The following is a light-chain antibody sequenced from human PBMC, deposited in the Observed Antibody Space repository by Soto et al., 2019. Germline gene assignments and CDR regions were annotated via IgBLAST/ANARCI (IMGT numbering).Light chain of an antibody. V-gene: IGKV3D-15*01. CDR2: GAS. CDR1: QRISSN. J-gene: IGKJ4*01. Sequence: EIVMTQSPATLSVSPGERATLSCRASQRISSNLAWYQQKPGQAPRLLIYGASTRATGIPARFSGSGSGTEFTLIISSLQSEDFAVYYCQQFHNWPLTFGGGTNVEIK. CDR3: QQFHNWPLT.